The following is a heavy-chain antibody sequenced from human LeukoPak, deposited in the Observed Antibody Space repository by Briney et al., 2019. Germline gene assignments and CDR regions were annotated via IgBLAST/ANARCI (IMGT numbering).Heavy chain of an antibody. CDR3: ARAAVTTWSLLPYYFDY. V-gene: IGHV4-34*01. CDR1: GGSFSGYY. D-gene: IGHD4-11*01. CDR2: INHSGST. J-gene: IGHJ4*02. Sequence: SETLSFTCAVYGGSFSGYYWSWIRQPPGKGLEWIGEINHSGSTNYNPSLKSRVTISVDTSKNQFSLKLSSVTAADTAVYYCARAAVTTWSLLPYYFDYWGQGTLVTVSS.